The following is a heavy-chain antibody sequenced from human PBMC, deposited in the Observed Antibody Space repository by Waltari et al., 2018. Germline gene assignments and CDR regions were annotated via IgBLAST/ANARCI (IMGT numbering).Heavy chain of an antibody. CDR3: ARQLFPNHGLLESWYFDL. D-gene: IGHD3-3*01. J-gene: IGHJ2*01. V-gene: IGHV5-51*01. CDR2: TYPGDSDT. CDR1: GYSFTSYW. Sequence: EVQLVQSGAEVKKPGESLKISCKGSGYSFTSYWIGWVRQMPGKGLELMVITYPGDSDTRYCPSFQGQVTISANKSISTAYLQWSSLKASDTAMYYCARQLFPNHGLLESWYFDLWGRGTLVTVSS.